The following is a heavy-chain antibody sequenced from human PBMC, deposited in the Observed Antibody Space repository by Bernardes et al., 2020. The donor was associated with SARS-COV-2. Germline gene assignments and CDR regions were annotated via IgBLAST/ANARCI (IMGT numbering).Heavy chain of an antibody. J-gene: IGHJ4*02. Sequence: GSLRLSCGVSGFTFSSYWMHWVRQAPGQGLVWVSRINPDGSTINYADSIKGRFTISRDNAKNTLYLQMNSLRAEDTAVYYCTRAGDYYQSYWGQGALVTVSS. D-gene: IGHD1-26*01. CDR3: TRAGDYYQSY. CDR1: GFTFSSYW. V-gene: IGHV3-74*01. CDR2: INPDGSTI.